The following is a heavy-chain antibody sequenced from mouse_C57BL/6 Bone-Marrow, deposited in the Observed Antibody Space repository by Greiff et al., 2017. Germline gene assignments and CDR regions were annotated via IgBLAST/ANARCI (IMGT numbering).Heavy chain of an antibody. CDR2: IDPEDGET. J-gene: IGHJ2*01. D-gene: IGHD1-1*01. V-gene: IGHV14-2*01. Sequence: VQLQQSGAELVKPGASVKLSCTASGFNIKDYYMHWVKQRTEQGLAWIGRIDPEDGETKYAPKCQGKATITADTSSNTAYLQLSSLASEDTAVYYCASPIITTDYYFDYWGQGTTLTVSS. CDR1: GFNIKDYY. CDR3: ASPIITTDYYFDY.